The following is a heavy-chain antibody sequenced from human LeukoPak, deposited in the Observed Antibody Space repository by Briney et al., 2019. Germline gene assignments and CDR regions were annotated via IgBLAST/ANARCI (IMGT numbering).Heavy chain of an antibody. J-gene: IGHJ4*02. V-gene: IGHV4-39*02. CDR3: ARLSATTDFDY. Sequence: SETLSLTCTVSGGSISSSRYYWSWIRQPPGKGLEWIGYIYYTGTTYYNPSLQSRVTISVDTSKNHFSLKLNSVTAADTAVYFCARLSATTDFDYWGQGTMVTVSS. D-gene: IGHD1-1*01. CDR1: GGSISSSRYY. CDR2: IYYTGTT.